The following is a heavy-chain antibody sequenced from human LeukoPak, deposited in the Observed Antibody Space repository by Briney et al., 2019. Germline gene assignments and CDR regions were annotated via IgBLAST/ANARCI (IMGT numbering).Heavy chain of an antibody. CDR3: TRGRRATHDY. CDR1: GFTFSDTW. V-gene: IGHV3-49*04. D-gene: IGHD1-26*01. Sequence: PGGSLRLSCAASGFTFSDTWMNWVRQAPGKGLEWVGFIRSKAYGGTTEYAASVKGRFTISRDDSKSIAYLQMNSLKTDDTAVYYCTRGRRATHDYWGQGTLVTVSS. CDR2: IRSKAYGGTT. J-gene: IGHJ4*02.